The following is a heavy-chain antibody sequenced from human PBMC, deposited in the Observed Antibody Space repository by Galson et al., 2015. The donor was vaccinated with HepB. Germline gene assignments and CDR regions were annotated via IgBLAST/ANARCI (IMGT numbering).Heavy chain of an antibody. J-gene: IGHJ5*02. CDR1: GFTFSSYS. CDR2: ISSSSSYI. CDR3: ALEVSGIPGWFAP. V-gene: IGHV3-21*01. Sequence: SLRLSCAASGFTFSSYSMNWVRQAPGKGLEWVSSISSSSSYIYYADSVKGRFTISRDNAKNSLYLQMNSLRAEDTAVYYCALEVSGIPGWFAPWGQGALVTVSS.